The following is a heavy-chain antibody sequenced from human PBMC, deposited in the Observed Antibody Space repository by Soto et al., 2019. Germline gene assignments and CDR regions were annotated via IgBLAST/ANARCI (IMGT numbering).Heavy chain of an antibody. CDR2: IYYSGST. CDR1: GGSISSSSYY. V-gene: IGHV4-39*01. J-gene: IGHJ6*03. CDR3: ARHVKVLRYFDWLLSHYYYYMDV. Sequence: QLQLQESGPGLVKPSETLSLTCTVSGGSISSSSYYWGWIRQPPGKGLEWIGSIYYSGSTYYNPSLKSRVTISVDTSKNQFSPKLSSVTAADTAVYYCARHVKVLRYFDWLLSHYYYYMDVWGKGTTVTVSS. D-gene: IGHD3-9*01.